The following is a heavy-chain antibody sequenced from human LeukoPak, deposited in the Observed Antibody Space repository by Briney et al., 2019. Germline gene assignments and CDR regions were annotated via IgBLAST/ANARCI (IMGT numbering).Heavy chain of an antibody. D-gene: IGHD5-24*01. CDR1: GYTFTSKG. V-gene: IGHV1-18*01. CDR3: ARDNNYRFDY. Sequence: ASVKVSCKSSGYTFTSKGVSWVRQAPGEGLEWMGWISANSGNTNYAQKFQGRVTMTTDTSSSTDYMELRSLRSDDTAVYYCARDNNYRFDYWGQGTLVTVPS. CDR2: ISANSGNT. J-gene: IGHJ4*02.